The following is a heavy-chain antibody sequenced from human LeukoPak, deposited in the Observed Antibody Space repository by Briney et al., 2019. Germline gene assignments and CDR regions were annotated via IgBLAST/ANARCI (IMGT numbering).Heavy chain of an antibody. Sequence: GASVKVSCKASGGTFSSYAISWVRQAPGQGLEWMGGIIPIFGTANYAQKFQGRVTITADESTSTAYMELSSLRSEDTAVYYCARAAYCGGDCSLSYFDYWGQGTLVTVPS. CDR2: IIPIFGTA. CDR3: ARAAYCGGDCSLSYFDY. D-gene: IGHD2-21*02. J-gene: IGHJ4*02. CDR1: GGTFSSYA. V-gene: IGHV1-69*13.